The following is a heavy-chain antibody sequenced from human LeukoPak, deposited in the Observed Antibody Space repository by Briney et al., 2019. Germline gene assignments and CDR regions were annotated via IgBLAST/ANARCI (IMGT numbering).Heavy chain of an antibody. D-gene: IGHD6-13*01. CDR1: GDSVSSDSTA. V-gene: IGHV6-1*01. J-gene: IGHJ4*02. CDR2: TFYRSKWYN. Sequence: PSQTLSLTCVISGDSVSSDSTAWNWIRQSPSRGLEWLGRTFYRSKWYNDYAVSVKSRITINPDTSKNQFSLQLNSVTPEDTAVYYCALQIRGIAAAPFDYWGQGTLVTVSS. CDR3: ALQIRGIAAAPFDY.